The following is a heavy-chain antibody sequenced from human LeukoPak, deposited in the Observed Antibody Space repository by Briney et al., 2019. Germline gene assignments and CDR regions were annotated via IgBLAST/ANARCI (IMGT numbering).Heavy chain of an antibody. J-gene: IGHJ4*02. D-gene: IGHD3-3*01. CDR3: VRGHDSFDY. Sequence: GESLRLSCAVSGFTFSDHYMDWVRQAPGKGLEWVGRSRDKGHRYSTEYAASVKGRFTISRDDSKNSLYLQMNSLQTEDTAVYYCVRGHDSFDYWGQGTLVTVSS. CDR1: GFTFSDHY. V-gene: IGHV3-72*01. CDR2: SRDKGHRYST.